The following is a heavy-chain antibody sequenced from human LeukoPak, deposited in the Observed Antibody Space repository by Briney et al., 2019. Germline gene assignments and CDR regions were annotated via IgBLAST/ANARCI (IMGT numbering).Heavy chain of an antibody. CDR1: GGSISISNYC. D-gene: IGHD4-11*01. CDR2: IYYSGTT. Sequence: SETLSLTCTVSGGSISISNYCWVWIRQPPGKGLEWIGSIYYSGTTYYNPSLKSRVTISVDTSKNQFSLKLSPVTAADTAVYYCARAGLQQLFDYWGQGTLVTVSS. CDR3: ARAGLQQLFDY. V-gene: IGHV4-39*07. J-gene: IGHJ4*02.